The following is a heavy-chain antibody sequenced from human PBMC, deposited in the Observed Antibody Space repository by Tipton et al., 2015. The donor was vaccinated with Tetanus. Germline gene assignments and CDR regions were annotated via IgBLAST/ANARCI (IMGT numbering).Heavy chain of an antibody. CDR2: IYYTGNT. J-gene: IGHJ4*02. D-gene: IGHD4-23*01. V-gene: IGHV4-59*01. Sequence: GLVKPSETLSLSCTVSGGSISSFYWSWIRQSPGRGLEWIGYIYYTGNTNYNPSLKSRVTISADTTKKQFSPNLRSVTAADTAVYYCAGLPVGGGYSAHHYFLHWGQGTLVTVSS. CDR1: GGSISSFY. CDR3: AGLPVGGGYSAHHYFLH.